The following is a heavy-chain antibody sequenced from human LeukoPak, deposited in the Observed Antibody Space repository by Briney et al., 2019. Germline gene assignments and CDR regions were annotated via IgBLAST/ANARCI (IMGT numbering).Heavy chain of an antibody. Sequence: GESLKISCKGSGYSFTSYWIGWVRQMPGKGLEWMGIIYPGDSDTRYSPSFQGQVTISADKSISTAYLRWSSLKASDTAMYYCARLTYYDFWSGYSTGFDYWGQGTLVTVSS. CDR1: GYSFTSYW. CDR3: ARLTYYDFWSGYSTGFDY. J-gene: IGHJ4*02. CDR2: IYPGDSDT. D-gene: IGHD3-3*01. V-gene: IGHV5-51*01.